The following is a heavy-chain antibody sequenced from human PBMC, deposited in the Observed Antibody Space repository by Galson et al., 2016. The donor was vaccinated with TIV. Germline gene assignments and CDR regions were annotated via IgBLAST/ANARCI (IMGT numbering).Heavy chain of an antibody. CDR3: AKEENSGYYPNDAFDI. CDR2: ISYDGSHK. J-gene: IGHJ3*02. V-gene: IGHV3-30*18. Sequence: SLRLSCAASGFTFSSYDMHWVRQAPGKGLEWVAVISYDGSHKHYAGSVKGRFTTSRDNSKTTLDLQMNSLGAEDTAVYYCAKEENSGYYPNDAFDIWGQGTMVTVSS. CDR1: GFTFSSYD. D-gene: IGHD3-22*01.